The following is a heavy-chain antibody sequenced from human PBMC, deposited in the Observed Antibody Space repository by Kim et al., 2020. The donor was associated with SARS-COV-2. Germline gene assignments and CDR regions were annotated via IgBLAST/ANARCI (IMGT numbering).Heavy chain of an antibody. J-gene: IGHJ5*02. CDR3: VKGFSTSWYNFCDP. D-gene: IGHD6-13*01. V-gene: IGHV3-43*01. Sequence: DAVKGRFTISRDNSKNSLYLQMNSLRTEDTALYYCVKGFSTSWYNFCDPWGQGTLVTVSS.